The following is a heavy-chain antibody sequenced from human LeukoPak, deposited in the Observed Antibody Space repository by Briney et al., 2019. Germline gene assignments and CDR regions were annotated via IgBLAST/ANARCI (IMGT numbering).Heavy chain of an antibody. J-gene: IGHJ5*02. CDR3: ASRVDVDTAMVTSWFDP. D-gene: IGHD5-18*01. V-gene: IGHV4-34*01. CDR1: GGSFSGYY. CDR2: INHSGST. Sequence: KTSETLSLTCGVYGGSFSGYYWGWIRQPPGKGLEWIGEINHSGSTNYNPSLKSRVTISVDTSKNQFSLKLSSVTAADTAVYYCASRVDVDTAMVTSWFDPWGQGTLVTVSS.